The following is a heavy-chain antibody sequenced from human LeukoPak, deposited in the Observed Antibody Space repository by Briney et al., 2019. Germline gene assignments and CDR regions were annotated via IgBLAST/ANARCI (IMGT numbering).Heavy chain of an antibody. V-gene: IGHV3-23*01. J-gene: IGHJ4*02. CDR1: GFTFSSYA. Sequence: GSLRLSCAASGFTFSSYAMSWVRQAPGKGLEWVSAISGSGGSTYYADSVKGRFTISRDNSKNTLYLQMNSLRAEDTAVYYCAKDRAATIAHDYWGQGTLVTVSS. D-gene: IGHD5-12*01. CDR2: ISGSGGST. CDR3: AKDRAATIAHDY.